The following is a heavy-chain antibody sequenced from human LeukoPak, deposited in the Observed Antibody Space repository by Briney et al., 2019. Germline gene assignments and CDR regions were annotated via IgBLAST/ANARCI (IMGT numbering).Heavy chain of an antibody. J-gene: IGHJ5*02. Sequence: GGSLRLSCAASGFTFSSYAMSWVRQAPGWGLQWVSTISSSGGNTYYADSVKGRFTISRDNSKNTLYLQMNSLRVEDTAVYYCARDLHYDILTGPSRWFDPWGQGTLVTVSS. CDR3: ARDLHYDILTGPSRWFDP. CDR2: ISSSGGNT. D-gene: IGHD3-9*01. V-gene: IGHV3-23*01. CDR1: GFTFSSYA.